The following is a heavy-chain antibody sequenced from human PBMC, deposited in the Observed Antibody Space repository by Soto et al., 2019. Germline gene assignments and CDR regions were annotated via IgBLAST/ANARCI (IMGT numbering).Heavy chain of an antibody. CDR2: IYYSGST. J-gene: IGHJ3*02. CDR1: GGSVTSGTYY. CDR3: ASANAGAFNI. V-gene: IGHV4-61*01. Sequence: SETLSLTCTVSGGSVTSGTYYWSWIRQPPGKGLEYIGYIYYSGSTNYNPSLNSRVTISVDMPKNQFSLKLSSATAADTALYYCASANAGAFNIWGQGTMVTVSS.